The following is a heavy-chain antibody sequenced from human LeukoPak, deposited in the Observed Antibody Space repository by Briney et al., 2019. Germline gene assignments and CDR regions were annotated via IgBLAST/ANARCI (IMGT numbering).Heavy chain of an antibody. CDR1: GYTFTDYY. V-gene: IGHV7-4-1*02. CDR3: ARARSGWASDAFDI. D-gene: IGHD6-19*01. Sequence: ASVKVSCKASGYTFTDYYIHCVRQAPGQGLEWMGWINTNTGNPTYAQGFTGRFVFSLDTSVSTAYLQISSLKAEDTAVYYCARARSGWASDAFDIWGQGTMVTVSS. CDR2: INTNTGNP. J-gene: IGHJ3*02.